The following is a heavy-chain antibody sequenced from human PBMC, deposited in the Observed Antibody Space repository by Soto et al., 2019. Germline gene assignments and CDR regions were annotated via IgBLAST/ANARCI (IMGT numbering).Heavy chain of an antibody. CDR3: ARDGDSSSSEFDY. Sequence: GGSLRLSCAASGFTFSSYAMHWVRQAPGKGLEWVAVISYDGSNKYYADSVKGRFTISRDNSKNTLYLQMNSLRAEDTAVYYCARDGDSSSSEFDYWGQGTLVTVSS. J-gene: IGHJ4*02. CDR1: GFTFSSYA. CDR2: ISYDGSNK. D-gene: IGHD6-6*01. V-gene: IGHV3-30-3*01.